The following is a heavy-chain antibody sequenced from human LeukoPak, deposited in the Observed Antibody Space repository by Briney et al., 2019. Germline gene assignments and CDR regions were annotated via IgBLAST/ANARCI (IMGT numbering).Heavy chain of an antibody. CDR3: VKEGYYYGSGSYYDY. Sequence: GGSLRLSCAASGFTFSSYGMHWVRQAPGKGLEWVAFIRYDGSNKYYADSVKGRFTISRDNSKNTLYLQMNSLRAEDTAVYYCVKEGYYYGSGSYYDYWGQGTLVTVSS. CDR2: IRYDGSNK. D-gene: IGHD3-10*01. CDR1: GFTFSSYG. V-gene: IGHV3-30*02. J-gene: IGHJ4*02.